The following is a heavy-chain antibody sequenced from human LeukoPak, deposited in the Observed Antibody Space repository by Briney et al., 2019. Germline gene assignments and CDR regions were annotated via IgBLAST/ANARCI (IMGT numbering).Heavy chain of an antibody. CDR2: INPSGGST. Sequence: ASVKVSCKASGYTFTGYYMHWVRQAPGQGLEWMGWINPSGGSTSYAQKFQGRVTMTRDMSTSTVYMELSSLRSEDTAVYYCARSPPEGIVVVTAEFDYWGQGTLVTVSS. CDR3: ARSPPEGIVVVTAEFDY. J-gene: IGHJ4*02. CDR1: GYTFTGYY. D-gene: IGHD2-21*02. V-gene: IGHV1-46*01.